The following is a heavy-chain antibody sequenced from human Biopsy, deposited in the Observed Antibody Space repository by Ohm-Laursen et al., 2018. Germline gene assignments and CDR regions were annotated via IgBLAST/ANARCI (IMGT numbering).Heavy chain of an antibody. CDR3: ARDSSRRAREGGMDV. CDR2: ISETSSHI. V-gene: IGHV3-21*01. CDR1: GFSVSSYD. D-gene: IGHD6-6*01. Sequence: ATLSLTCAASGFSVSSYDMNWVRQAPGKGLEWISYISETSSHIYDADSVRGRFTVARDIAKNSLYLQLNSLRVEDTAVYYCARDSSRRAREGGMDVWGQGTTVTVSS. J-gene: IGHJ6*02.